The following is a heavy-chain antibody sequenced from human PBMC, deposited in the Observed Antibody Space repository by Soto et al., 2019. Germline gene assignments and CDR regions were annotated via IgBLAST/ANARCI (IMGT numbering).Heavy chain of an antibody. CDR1: GFTFSTYA. D-gene: IGHD5-18*01. V-gene: IGHV3-23*01. CDR3: AKDMRIQLWLRSFGS. CDR2: ISNDGGTT. J-gene: IGHJ4*02. Sequence: PGGSLRLSCAASGFTFSTYAMSWVRQAPGKGLEWVSAISNDGGTTYYTDSVRGRFTVSRDSSKNTLYLQMNILTAEDTAVYYCAKDMRIQLWLRSFGSWGLGTLVTVLL.